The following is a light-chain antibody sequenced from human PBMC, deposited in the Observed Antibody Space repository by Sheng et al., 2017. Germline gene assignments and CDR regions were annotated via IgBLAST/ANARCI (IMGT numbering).Light chain of an antibody. J-gene: IGKJ1*01. V-gene: IGKV3-20*01. CDR2: GAS. CDR1: QSFSSSY. Sequence: EIVLTQSPDTLSLSPGERATLSCRASQSFSSSYLTWYQQKPGQPPRLLIYGASTRATGIPDRFSGSGSGTDFTLTISRLEPEDFAVYYCQQYGSSPPWTFGQGTRVEIK. CDR3: QQYGSSPPWT.